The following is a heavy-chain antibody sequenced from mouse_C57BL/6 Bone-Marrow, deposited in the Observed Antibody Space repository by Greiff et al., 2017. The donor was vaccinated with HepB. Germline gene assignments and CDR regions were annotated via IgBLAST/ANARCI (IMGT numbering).Heavy chain of an antibody. CDR1: GYTFTSYW. Sequence: QVQLQQPGAELVMPGASVKLSCKASGYTFTSYWMHWVKQRPGQGLEWIGEIDPSDSYTNYNQKFKGKSTLTVDKSSSTAYMQLSSLTSEDSAVYDCARSTPSYYFDYWGQGTTLTVSS. CDR2: IDPSDSYT. CDR3: ARSTPSYYFDY. J-gene: IGHJ2*01. V-gene: IGHV1-69*01.